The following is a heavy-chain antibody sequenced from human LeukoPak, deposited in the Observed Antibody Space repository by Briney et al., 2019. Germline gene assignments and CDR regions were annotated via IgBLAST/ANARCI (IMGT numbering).Heavy chain of an antibody. Sequence: GGSLRLSCAASGFTFSSYAMHWVRQAPGKGLEWVAVISYDGSNKYYADSVKGRFTISRDNSKNTLYLQMNSLRAEDTAVYYCAKGEWYYYGSGSYSPLDYWGQGTLVTVSS. CDR3: AKGEWYYYGSGSYSPLDY. CDR2: ISYDGSNK. D-gene: IGHD3-10*01. J-gene: IGHJ4*02. V-gene: IGHV3-30-3*01. CDR1: GFTFSSYA.